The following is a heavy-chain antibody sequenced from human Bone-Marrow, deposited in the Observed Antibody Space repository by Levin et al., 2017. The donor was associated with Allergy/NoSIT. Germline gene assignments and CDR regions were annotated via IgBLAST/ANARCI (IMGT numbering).Heavy chain of an antibody. Sequence: ASVKVSCKASGYSFNNYGVNWVRQATGQGLAWVGWISPFNGATNYADDLPGRVTLTTDTSTSTTYMALRSLRSDDPAIYYCERYSNNDAGNRKWVFDYWGQGTLVTVSS. CDR1: GYSFNNYG. CDR2: ISPFNGAT. CDR3: ERYSNNDAGNRKWVFDY. D-gene: IGHD1-14*01. J-gene: IGHJ4*02. V-gene: IGHV1-18*01.